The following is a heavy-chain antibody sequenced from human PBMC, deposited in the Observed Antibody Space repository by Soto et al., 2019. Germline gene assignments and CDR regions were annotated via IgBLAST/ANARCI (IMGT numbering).Heavy chain of an antibody. Sequence: QVQLVQSGAEVRKAGSSVKVSCQASGDTFGSASINWVRQAPGQGLEWMGGIIPMLGKPNYAQFFRDRLTITADESANTAYMELRSLRSEDTAVYFCARLGRGAFDPWGQGTPVTVSS. CDR3: ARLGRGAFDP. CDR1: GDTFGSAS. CDR2: IIPMLGKP. D-gene: IGHD7-27*01. V-gene: IGHV1-69*01. J-gene: IGHJ5*02.